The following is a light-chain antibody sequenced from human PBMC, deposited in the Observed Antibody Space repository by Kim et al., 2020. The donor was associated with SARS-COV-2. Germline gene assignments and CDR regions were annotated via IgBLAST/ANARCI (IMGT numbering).Light chain of an antibody. CDR2: AAS. Sequence: ASVEERITNSCRANQDISNYLAWFQLKPGKAPKLLIYAASALQPGVPSRFSGSGSGTDFTLTVTSLQPEDVATYYCQKYDSAPWTFGQGTKVEIK. J-gene: IGKJ1*01. V-gene: IGKV1-27*01. CDR3: QKYDSAPWT. CDR1: QDISNY.